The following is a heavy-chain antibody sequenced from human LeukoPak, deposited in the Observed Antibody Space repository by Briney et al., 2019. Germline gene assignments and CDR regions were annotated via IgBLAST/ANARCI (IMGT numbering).Heavy chain of an antibody. J-gene: IGHJ4*02. V-gene: IGHV3-30*18. CDR1: GFTFSSYG. CDR2: ISYDGSNK. D-gene: IGHD3-10*01. Sequence: GGSLRLSCAASGFTFSSYGMHWVRQAPGKGLEWVAVISYDGSNKYYADSVKGRFTISRDNSKNTLYSQMNSLRAEDTAVYYCAKDLSKGLLYRRGMYYFDYWGQGTLVTVSS. CDR3: AKDLSKGLLYRRGMYYFDY.